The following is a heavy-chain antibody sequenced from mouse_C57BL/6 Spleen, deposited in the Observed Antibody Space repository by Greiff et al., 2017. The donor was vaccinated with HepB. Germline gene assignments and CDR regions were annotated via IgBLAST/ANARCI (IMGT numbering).Heavy chain of an antibody. Sequence: QVQLQQSGAELVKPGASVKISCKASGYAFSSYWMNWVKQRPGKGLEWIGQIYPGDGDTNYNGKFKGKATLTADKSSSTAYMQLSSLTSEDSAVYFCARDYYDYDEDYWGQGTTLTVSS. D-gene: IGHD2-4*01. CDR3: ARDYYDYDEDY. CDR1: GYAFSSYW. CDR2: IYPGDGDT. J-gene: IGHJ2*01. V-gene: IGHV1-80*01.